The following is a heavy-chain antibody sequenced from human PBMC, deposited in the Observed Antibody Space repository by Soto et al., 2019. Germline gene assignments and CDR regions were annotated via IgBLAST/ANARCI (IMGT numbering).Heavy chain of an antibody. CDR1: GFSFSRYW. D-gene: IGHD3-16*01. V-gene: IGHV3-7*01. CDR2: MNQDGSQK. Sequence: EVQLVESGGGLVQPGGSLSLSCAASGFSFSRYWISWVRQAPGKGLEWVANMNQDGSQKFYVDSVKGRFTMSRDNAKTSVYRKMNSLRDEDTAVYYCARYDGWGWLRFDYGGRGTLVIVSS. J-gene: IGHJ4*02. CDR3: ARYDGWGWLRFDY.